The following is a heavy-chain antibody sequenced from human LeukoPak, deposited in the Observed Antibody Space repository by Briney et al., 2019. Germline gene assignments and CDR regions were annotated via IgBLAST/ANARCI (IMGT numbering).Heavy chain of an antibody. D-gene: IGHD6-13*01. V-gene: IGHV4-30-4*01. Sequence: SETLSLTSTVSGGSISSGDYYWSWIRQPPGKGLEWIGYIYYSGSTYYNPSLKSRVTISVDTSKNQFSLKLSSVTAADTAVYYCARDRTDRVDYWGQGTLVTVSS. CDR3: ARDRTDRVDY. CDR2: IYYSGST. CDR1: GGSISSGDYY. J-gene: IGHJ4*02.